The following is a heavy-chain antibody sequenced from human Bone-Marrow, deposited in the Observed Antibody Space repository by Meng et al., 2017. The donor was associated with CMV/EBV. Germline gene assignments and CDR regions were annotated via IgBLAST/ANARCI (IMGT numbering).Heavy chain of an antibody. J-gene: IGHJ4*02. Sequence: GGSLRLSCAASGFTFSSYAMHWVRQAPGKGLEWVAVISYDGSNKYYADSVKGRFTISRDNSKNTLYLQMNSLRAEDTAVYYCAKAAAGTGEGPSAYWGQGTLVTVSS. CDR1: GFTFSSYA. D-gene: IGHD6-13*01. V-gene: IGHV3-30*04. CDR2: ISYDGSNK. CDR3: AKAAAGTGEGPSAY.